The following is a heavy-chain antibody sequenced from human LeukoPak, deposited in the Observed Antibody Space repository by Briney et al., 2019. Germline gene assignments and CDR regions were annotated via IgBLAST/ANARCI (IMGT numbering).Heavy chain of an antibody. CDR2: IYHSGST. V-gene: IGHV4-4*02. D-gene: IGHD1-26*01. Sequence: PSGTLSLTCAVSGGSISSSNWWGWVRQPPGKGLEWIGEIYHSGSTNYNPSLKSRVHISVDKSKNQFSMKLSSVPAAATAVYYCARRRMEWELETGYYFHYWGQGTLVTVSS. J-gene: IGHJ4*02. CDR1: GGSISSSNW. CDR3: ARRRMEWELETGYYFHY.